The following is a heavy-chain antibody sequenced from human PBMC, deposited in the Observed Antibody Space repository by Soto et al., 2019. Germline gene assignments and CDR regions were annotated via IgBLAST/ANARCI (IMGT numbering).Heavy chain of an antibody. J-gene: IGHJ4*02. CDR3: AKGGYTGPFDY. V-gene: IGHV3-23*01. CDR2: IRANGFDT. CDR1: GFTFSAYA. Sequence: GGSLRLSCTASGFTFSAYAMTWVRQTPGKGLEWVSTIRANGFDTYYADSVKGRFTISRDNSQNTVFLHMSSLRAEDTAIYYCAKGGYTGPFDYWGLGTLVTVSS. D-gene: IGHD5-12*01.